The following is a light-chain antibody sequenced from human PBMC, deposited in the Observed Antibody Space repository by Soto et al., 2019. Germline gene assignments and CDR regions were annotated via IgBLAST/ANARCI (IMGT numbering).Light chain of an antibody. CDR3: QQRTNWPSST. CDR2: DAS. Sequence: EIVSTQSPATMSLSPGERATLSCRASQSVSSYLAWYQQKPGQAPRLLIHDASNRATGIPARFSGSGSGTDFTLTISSLEPEDFAVYYCQQRTNWPSSTFGQGTRLEIK. J-gene: IGKJ5*01. V-gene: IGKV3-11*01. CDR1: QSVSSY.